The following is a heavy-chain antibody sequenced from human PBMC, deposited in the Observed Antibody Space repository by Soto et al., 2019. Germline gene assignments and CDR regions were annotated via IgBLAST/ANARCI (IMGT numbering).Heavy chain of an antibody. J-gene: IGHJ2*01. CDR1: GGSFSGFY. CDR2: INHSGST. V-gene: IGHV4-34*01. Sequence: QVQLQQWGAGLLKPSETLSLTCAVYGGSFSGFYWSGIRQPPGKGLEWIGEINHSGSTNYNPSLKSRVTISADTSKNQFSLQLSSVTAADTAVYYCVSKLGSCTGGSCNWYFDLWGRGTLVTVSS. CDR3: VSKLGSCTGGSCNWYFDL. D-gene: IGHD2-15*01.